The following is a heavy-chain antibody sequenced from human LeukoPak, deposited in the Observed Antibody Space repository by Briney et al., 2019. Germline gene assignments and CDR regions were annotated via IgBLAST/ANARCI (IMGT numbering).Heavy chain of an antibody. CDR1: GGSISSSSYY. D-gene: IGHD3-22*01. V-gene: IGHV4-30-2*01. CDR3: ARDTKYYYDSSGLGFDY. Sequence: SETLSLTCTVSGGSISSSSYYWSWIRQPPGKGLEWIGYIYHSGSTYYNPSLKSRVTISVDRSKNQFSLKLSSVTAADTAVYYCARDTKYYYDSSGLGFDYWGQGTLVTVSS. J-gene: IGHJ4*02. CDR2: IYHSGST.